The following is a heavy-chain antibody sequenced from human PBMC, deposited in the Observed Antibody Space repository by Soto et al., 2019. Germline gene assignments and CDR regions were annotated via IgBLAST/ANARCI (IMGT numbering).Heavy chain of an antibody. CDR1: GYTFTSYG. Sequence: ASVKVSCKASGYTFTSYGISWVRQAPGQGLEWMGWISAYNGNTNYAQKLQGRVTMTTDTSTSTAYMELRSLRSDDTAVYYCARYHYDSSGYFFEGRTDAFDIWGQGTMVTVSS. V-gene: IGHV1-18*01. CDR3: ARYHYDSSGYFFEGRTDAFDI. J-gene: IGHJ3*02. CDR2: ISAYNGNT. D-gene: IGHD3-22*01.